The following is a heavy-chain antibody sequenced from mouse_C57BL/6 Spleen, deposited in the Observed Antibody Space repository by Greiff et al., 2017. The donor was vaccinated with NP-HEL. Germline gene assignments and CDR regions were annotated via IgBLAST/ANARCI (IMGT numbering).Heavy chain of an antibody. J-gene: IGHJ4*01. CDR2: INPGSGGT. D-gene: IGHD2-3*01. CDR1: GYAFTNYL. CDR3: ARSNDGDYVEMDY. V-gene: IGHV1-54*01. Sequence: QVQLQQSGAELVRPGTSVKVSCKASGYAFTNYLIEWVKQRPGQGLEWIGVINPGSGGTNYNEKFKGKATLTADKSSSTAYMQLSSLTSEDSAVYFCARSNDGDYVEMDYWGQGTSVTVSS.